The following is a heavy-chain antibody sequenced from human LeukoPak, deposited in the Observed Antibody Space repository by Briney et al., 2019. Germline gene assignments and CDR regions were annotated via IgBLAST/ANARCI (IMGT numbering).Heavy chain of an antibody. V-gene: IGHV3-48*03. J-gene: IGHJ4*02. CDR1: GFTFSSYE. CDR3: ARVHSSPDTIREGFDY. Sequence: GGSLRLSCAASGFTFSSYEMNWVRQAPGKGLEWVSYISSSGSTIYYADSVKGRFTISRDNAKNSLYLQMNSLRAEDTAVYYCARVHSSPDTIREGFDYWGQGTLVTVSS. D-gene: IGHD6-19*01. CDR2: ISSSGSTI.